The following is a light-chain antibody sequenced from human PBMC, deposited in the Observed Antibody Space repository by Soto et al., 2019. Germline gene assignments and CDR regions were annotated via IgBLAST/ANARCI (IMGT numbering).Light chain of an antibody. V-gene: IGLV2-14*01. CDR1: SSDVGGSIY. CDR2: DV. Sequence: QSALTQPASVSGCPGQSITIYCTGTSSDVGGSIYVSWYQLSPGKAPELLIYDVDRPSGVSNRFSGSKSGNTASLTISGLQAEDEADYYCNSYTSSGTVVFGGGAKLTVL. CDR3: NSYTSSGTVV. J-gene: IGLJ3*02.